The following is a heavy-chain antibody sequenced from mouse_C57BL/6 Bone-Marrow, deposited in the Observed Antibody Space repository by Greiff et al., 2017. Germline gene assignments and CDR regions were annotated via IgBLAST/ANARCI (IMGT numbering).Heavy chain of an antibody. J-gene: IGHJ2*01. CDR1: GYSITSGYY. Sequence: EVQLQESGPGLVKPSQSLSLTCSVTGYSITSGYYWNWIRQFPGNKLEWMGYKSYDGSNNYNPSLKNRISITRDTSKNQFFLKLNSVTTEDTATYYCARAHYYGSSYYDYWGQGTTLTVSS. CDR2: KSYDGSN. CDR3: ARAHYYGSSYYDY. D-gene: IGHD1-1*01. V-gene: IGHV3-6*01.